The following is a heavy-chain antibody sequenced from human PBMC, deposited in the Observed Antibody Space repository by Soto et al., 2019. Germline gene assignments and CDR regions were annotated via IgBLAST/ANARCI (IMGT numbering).Heavy chain of an antibody. CDR1: GFTFSSYG. D-gene: IGHD3-9*01. CDR3: AKDGTKTYYDILTGITYGMDV. J-gene: IGHJ6*02. Sequence: QVQLVESGGGVVQPGRSLRLSCAASGFTFSSYGMHWVRQAPGKGLEWVAVISYDGSNKYYADSVKGRFTISRDNSKNTLYLQMSRLRDEDTAVYYCAKDGTKTYYDILTGITYGMDVWGQGTTVTVSS. CDR2: ISYDGSNK. V-gene: IGHV3-30*18.